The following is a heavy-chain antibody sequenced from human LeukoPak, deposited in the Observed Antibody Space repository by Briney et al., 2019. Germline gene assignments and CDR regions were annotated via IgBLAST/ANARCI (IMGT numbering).Heavy chain of an antibody. CDR3: VSSGYYYGENFDY. J-gene: IGHJ4*02. D-gene: IGHD3-22*01. V-gene: IGHV3-66*02. Sequence: GGSLRLSCAASGFTVSSNYMSWLRQAPGKGLEWVSVIYSGGSTYYSDSVKGRFTISRDNSKSTLYLQMNSLRAEDTAVYYCVSSGYYYGENFDYWGQGTLVTVSS. CDR1: GFTVSSNY. CDR2: IYSGGST.